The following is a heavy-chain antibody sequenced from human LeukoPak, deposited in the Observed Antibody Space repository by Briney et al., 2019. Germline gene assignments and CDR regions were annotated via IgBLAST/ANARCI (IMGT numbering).Heavy chain of an antibody. Sequence: PSETLSLTCTVSGGSISSYYWSWIRQPPGKGLEWIGYIYYSGSTNYNPSLKSRVTISVDTSKNQFSLKLSSVTAADTAVYYCARTRRDYYYGMDVRGQGTTVTVSS. J-gene: IGHJ6*02. CDR2: IYYSGST. CDR3: ARTRRDYYYGMDV. CDR1: GGSISSYY. V-gene: IGHV4-59*08. D-gene: IGHD6-6*01.